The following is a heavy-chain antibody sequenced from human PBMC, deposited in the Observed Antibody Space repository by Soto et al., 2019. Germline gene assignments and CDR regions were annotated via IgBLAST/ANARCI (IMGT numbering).Heavy chain of an antibody. CDR1: GDSVSSSSVT. J-gene: IGHJ4*02. D-gene: IGHD3-22*01. Sequence: PSQTLSLTCAISGDSVSSSSVTWNWIRQSPSRGLEWLGRTYYRSKCYNDYAESVKSRITINPDTSKNQFSLHLNSVTPEDTAVYYCARQDSSGIAAAGDLYYYDSSGYYKYYFDYWGQGTLVPVSS. V-gene: IGHV6-1*01. CDR2: TYYRSKCYN. CDR3: ARQDSSGIAAAGDLYYYDSSGYYKYYFDY.